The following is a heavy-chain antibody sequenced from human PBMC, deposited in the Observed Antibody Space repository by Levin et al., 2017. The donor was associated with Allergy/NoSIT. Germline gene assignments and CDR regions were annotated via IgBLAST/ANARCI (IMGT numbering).Heavy chain of an antibody. V-gene: IGHV3-9*01. Sequence: GGSLRLSCAASGFTFEDHAMHWVRQAPGRGLEWVSGISWSSGNIHYADSVKGRFTISRDNAKNSLYLQMNSLRAEDTALYYCAKDVGTVTMYEFFDSWGLGTLVTVSS. CDR3: AKDVGTVTMYEFFDS. CDR2: ISWSSGNI. D-gene: IGHD4-17*01. CDR1: GFTFEDHA. J-gene: IGHJ4*02.